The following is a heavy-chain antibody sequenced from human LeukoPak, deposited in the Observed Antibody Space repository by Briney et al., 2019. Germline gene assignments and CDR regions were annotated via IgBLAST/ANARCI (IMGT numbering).Heavy chain of an antibody. CDR1: GGSFSGYY. J-gene: IGHJ5*02. CDR2: INHSGST. Sequence: PSENLSLTCAVYGGSFSGYYWSWIRQPPGKGLEWIGEINHSGSTNYNPSLKSRVTISVDTSKNQFSLKLSSVTAADTAVYYCARSLIVVVPAAPGGNWFDPWGQGTLVTVSS. V-gene: IGHV4-34*01. CDR3: ARSLIVVVPAAPGGNWFDP. D-gene: IGHD2-2*01.